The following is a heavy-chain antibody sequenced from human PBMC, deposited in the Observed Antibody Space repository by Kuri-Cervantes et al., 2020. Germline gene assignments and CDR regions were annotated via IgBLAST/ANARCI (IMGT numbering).Heavy chain of an antibody. J-gene: IGHJ6*03. CDR3: ARGAPYYDFWSGYRDYYMDV. Sequence: LSLTCAASGFTFSSYAMSWVRQAPGKGLEWVANIKQDGSEKYYVDSVKGRFTISRDNAKNSLYLQMNSLRAEDTAVYYCARGAPYYDFWSGYRDYYMDVWGKGTTVTVSS. V-gene: IGHV3-7*01. D-gene: IGHD3-3*01. CDR1: GFTFSSYA. CDR2: IKQDGSEK.